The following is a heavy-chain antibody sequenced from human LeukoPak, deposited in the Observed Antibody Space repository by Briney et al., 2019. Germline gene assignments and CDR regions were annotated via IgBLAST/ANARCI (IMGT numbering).Heavy chain of an antibody. D-gene: IGHD1-26*01. CDR1: GFTVSSNY. Sequence: PGGSLRLSCAASGFTVSSNYMSWVRQAPGKGLEWVSVIYSGGSTYYADSVKGRFTISRDNSKNTLYLQMNSLRAEDTAAYYCAIQSRIVGAIPFFDYWGQGTLVTVSS. CDR3: AIQSRIVGAIPFFDY. J-gene: IGHJ4*02. V-gene: IGHV3-66*02. CDR2: IYSGGST.